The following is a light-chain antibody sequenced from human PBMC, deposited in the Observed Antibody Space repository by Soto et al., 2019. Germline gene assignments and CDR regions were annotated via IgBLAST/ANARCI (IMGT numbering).Light chain of an antibody. CDR3: QQTYSDIS. J-gene: IGKJ4*01. Sequence: PGERATLSCRASENVRTFVDWYQQQPGQAPRLLIYGASNSATGIPARFSGSGSGADFTLTISGLQPEDFASYHCQQTYSDISFGGGTKVDIK. CDR2: GAS. V-gene: IGKV3-11*01. CDR1: ENVRTF.